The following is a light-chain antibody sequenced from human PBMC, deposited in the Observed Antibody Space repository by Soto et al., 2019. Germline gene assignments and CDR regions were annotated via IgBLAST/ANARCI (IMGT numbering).Light chain of an antibody. CDR3: QNYANWPLT. CDR2: GAS. J-gene: IGKJ4*01. Sequence: TPSPATLSVSPGAGSPLSGRARQGIGSTLAWYQQQPCQTPRLLIYGASTRATGVPARFSGSGSGTDFTLTINSLQSEEFAVYYCQNYANWPLTGGGGTK. V-gene: IGKV3-15*01. CDR1: QGIGST.